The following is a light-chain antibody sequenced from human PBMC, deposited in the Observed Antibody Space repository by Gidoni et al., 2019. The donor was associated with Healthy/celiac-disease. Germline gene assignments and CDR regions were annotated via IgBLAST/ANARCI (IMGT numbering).Light chain of an antibody. CDR3: QQYNSYAGT. CDR1: QSISSW. J-gene: IGKJ1*01. V-gene: IGKV1-5*01. CDR2: DAS. Sequence: DIQMTQSPSTLSASVGDRVTITCRASQSISSWLAWYQQKPGKAPKLRIYDASSLESGVPSRCSGSGSGTEFTLTISSLQPDDFATYYCQQYNSYAGTFGQGTKVEIK.